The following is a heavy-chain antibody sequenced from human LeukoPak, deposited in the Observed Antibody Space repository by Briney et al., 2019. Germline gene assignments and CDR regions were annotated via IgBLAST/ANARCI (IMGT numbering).Heavy chain of an antibody. CDR1: GFTFSSFA. Sequence: GGSLRLSCAASGFTFSSFAMSWVRQAPGRGLDWVSTLSGTGAYTYYGHSVRGRFTISRDNSKSTLYLEMNSLRAEDTALYFCAKHETGYSSIDYWGQGTLVTVSS. D-gene: IGHD5-18*01. CDR3: AKHETGYSSIDY. J-gene: IGHJ4*02. CDR2: LSGTGAYT. V-gene: IGHV3-23*01.